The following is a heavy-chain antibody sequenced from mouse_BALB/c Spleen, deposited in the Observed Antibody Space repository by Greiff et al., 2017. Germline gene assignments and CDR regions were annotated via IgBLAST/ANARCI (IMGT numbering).Heavy chain of an antibody. J-gene: IGHJ4*01. CDR2: ISSGGSYT. CDR1: GFTFSSYA. Sequence: EVKLMESGGGLVKPGGSLKLSCAASGFTFSSYAMSWVRQTPEKRLEWVATISSGGSYTYYPDSVKGRFTISRDNAKNTLYLQMSSLRSEDTAMYYCAREVLRFYAMDYWGQGTSVTVSS. V-gene: IGHV5-9-3*01. CDR3: AREVLRFYAMDY. D-gene: IGHD1-1*01.